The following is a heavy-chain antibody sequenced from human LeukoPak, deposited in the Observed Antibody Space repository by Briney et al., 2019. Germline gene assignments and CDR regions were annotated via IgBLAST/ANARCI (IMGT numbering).Heavy chain of an antibody. D-gene: IGHD7-27*01. CDR2: IYYSGST. CDR1: GGSISSYY. V-gene: IGHV4-59*01. CDR3: ARDRLGMVDAFDI. J-gene: IGHJ3*02. Sequence: SETLSLTCTVSGGSISSYYWSWIRQPPGEGLEWIGYIYYSGSTNYNPSLKSRVTISVDTSKNQFSLKLSSVTAADTAVYYCARDRLGMVDAFDIWGQGTMVTVSS.